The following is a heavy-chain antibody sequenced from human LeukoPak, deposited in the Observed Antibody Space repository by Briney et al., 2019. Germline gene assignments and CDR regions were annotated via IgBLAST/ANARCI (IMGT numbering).Heavy chain of an antibody. CDR3: ASAHYYDSSGYYRHPYYFDY. J-gene: IGHJ4*02. CDR1: GFTFSSYT. D-gene: IGHD3-22*01. CDR2: ITRSSIYT. V-gene: IGHV3-21*01. Sequence: GGSLRLSCAASGFTFSSYTMNWVRQAPGKGLEWVSSITRSSIYTYYADSAKGRFTISRDNAKNSLYLQVNSLRAEDTAVYYCASAHYYDSSGYYRHPYYFDYWGQGTLVTVSS.